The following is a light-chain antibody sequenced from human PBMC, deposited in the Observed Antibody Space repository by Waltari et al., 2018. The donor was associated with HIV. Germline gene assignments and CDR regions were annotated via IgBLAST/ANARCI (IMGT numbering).Light chain of an antibody. J-gene: IGLJ1*01. CDR1: SSDIGHYKY. Sequence: QSAPTQPASVSGSPGPSITIPCTGTSSDIGHYKYVSWYQKSPGKAPKLMIYEVSNRPSGVSNRFSGSKSGNTASLTISGLQAEDEADYYCSSYISTTTLFGTGTKVTVL. CDR2: EVS. CDR3: SSYISTTTL. V-gene: IGLV2-14*01.